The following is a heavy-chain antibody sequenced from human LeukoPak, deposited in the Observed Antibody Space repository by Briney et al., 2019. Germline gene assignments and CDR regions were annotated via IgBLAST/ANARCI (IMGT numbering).Heavy chain of an antibody. V-gene: IGHV1-2*02. CDR3: ARPPDDFWSGYYPD. CDR1: GYTFTGYY. J-gene: IGHJ4*02. CDR2: IKPNSGGT. D-gene: IGHD3-3*01. Sequence: ASVKVSCKASGYTFTGYYMHWVRQAPGQGLEWMGWIKPNSGGTNYAQKFQGRVTMTRDTSISTAYMELSRLRSDDTAVYYCARPPDDFWSGYYPDWGQGTLVTVSS.